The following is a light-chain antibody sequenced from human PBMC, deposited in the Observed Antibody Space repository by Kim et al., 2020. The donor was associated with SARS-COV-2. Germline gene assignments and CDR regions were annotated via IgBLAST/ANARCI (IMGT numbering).Light chain of an antibody. CDR3: QQRYSAPWT. Sequence: SVGDGVTITCRASQSISTYLHWEKQKPGKAPKRRIYGASNLQSGVTSRLSGSRSGTNFTLSIRNLRPGDFETYYCQQRYSAPWTFGRGTRVEI. CDR1: QSISTY. V-gene: IGKV1-39*01. J-gene: IGKJ1*01. CDR2: GAS.